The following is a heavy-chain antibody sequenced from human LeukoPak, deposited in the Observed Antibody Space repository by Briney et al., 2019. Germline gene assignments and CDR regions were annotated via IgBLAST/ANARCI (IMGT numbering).Heavy chain of an antibody. CDR2: IYYSGST. D-gene: IGHD2-21*01. V-gene: IGHV4-39*02. CDR1: GGSISSYY. J-gene: IGHJ5*02. Sequence: SETLSLTCTVSGGSISSYYWGWIRQPPGKGLEWIGSIYYSGSTYYNPSLKSRVTISVDTSKNQFSLKLSSVTAADTAVYYCVREREIGIADPWGQGTLVTVSS. CDR3: VREREIGIADP.